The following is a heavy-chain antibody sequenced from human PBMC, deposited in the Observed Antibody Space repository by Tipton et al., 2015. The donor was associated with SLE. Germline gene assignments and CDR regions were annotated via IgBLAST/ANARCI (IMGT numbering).Heavy chain of an antibody. D-gene: IGHD3-10*01. CDR1: NGSIGSDY. CDR2: KYYSGGT. Sequence: TLSLTCSVSNGSIGSDYWTWIRQTPGKGLEWIGYKYYSGGTNSNPTLRRRVTISIDMSKNQFSRTLSSVTAADTAVYYCAIELMVVRGLSRRDAFDICGQRAMVTVSS. V-gene: IGHV4-59*01. J-gene: IGHJ3*02. CDR3: AIELMVVRGLSRRDAFDI.